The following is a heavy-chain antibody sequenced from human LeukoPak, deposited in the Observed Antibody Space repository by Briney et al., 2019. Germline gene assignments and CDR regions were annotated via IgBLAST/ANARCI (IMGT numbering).Heavy chain of an antibody. CDR2: ITKSGDST. D-gene: IGHD3-9*01. V-gene: IGHV3-23*01. J-gene: IGHJ6*02. Sequence: GGSLRLSCAASGFTFSAFGMNWVRQAPGKGLEWVSTITKSGDSTYYVDSVKGRFTISRDNSKNTLYLQMNSLRAEDTAKYYCTKDYCGKFCSAVWGQGTTVTVTS. CDR1: GFTFSAFG. CDR3: TKDYCGKFCSAV.